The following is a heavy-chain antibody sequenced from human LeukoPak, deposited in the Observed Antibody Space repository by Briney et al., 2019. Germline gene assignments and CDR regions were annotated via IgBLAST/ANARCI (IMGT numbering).Heavy chain of an antibody. CDR3: AKAEGSGNQPFDY. CDR2: ISGGGGTT. Sequence: GGSLSLSCAASGFTLSSYAMNWVRQAPGKGLEWVSFISGGGGTTYYADSVKGRFTITRDNSKNTLYLQVNSLRTDDTAVYYCAKAEGSGNQPFDYWGQGTLVTVSS. V-gene: IGHV3-23*01. J-gene: IGHJ4*02. D-gene: IGHD3-10*01. CDR1: GFTLSSYA.